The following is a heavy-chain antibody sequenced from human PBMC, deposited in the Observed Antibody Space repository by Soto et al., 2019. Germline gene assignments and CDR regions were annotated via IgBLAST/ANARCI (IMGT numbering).Heavy chain of an antibody. CDR3: ARVESYYDSSGYVYYFDY. CDR1: GGSFSGYY. V-gene: IGHV4-34*01. Sequence: PSETLSLTCAVYGGSFSGYYWSWIRQPPGKGLEWIGEINHSGSTNYNPSLKSRVTISVDTSKNQFSLKLSSVTAADTAVYYCARVESYYDSSGYVYYFDYWGQGTLVTVSS. D-gene: IGHD3-22*01. CDR2: INHSGST. J-gene: IGHJ4*02.